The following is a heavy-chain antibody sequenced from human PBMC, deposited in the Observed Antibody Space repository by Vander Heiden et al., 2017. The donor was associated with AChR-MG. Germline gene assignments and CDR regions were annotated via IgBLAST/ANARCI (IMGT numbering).Heavy chain of an antibody. J-gene: IGHJ5*02. CDR2: IYYSGST. D-gene: IGHD2-15*01. Sequence: QLQLQESGPGLVTPSETLSLTCTVSGGSISRSSYYWGGIRQPPGKGLEWIGSIYYSGSTYYNPSLKSRVTISVDTSKNQFSLKLSSVTAADTAVYYCARLRYCSGGSCYGGPGVWFDPWGQGTLVTVSS. V-gene: IGHV4-39*01. CDR1: GGSISRSSYY. CDR3: ARLRYCSGGSCYGGPGVWFDP.